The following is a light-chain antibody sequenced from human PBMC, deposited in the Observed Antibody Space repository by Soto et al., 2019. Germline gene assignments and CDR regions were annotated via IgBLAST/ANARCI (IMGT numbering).Light chain of an antibody. Sequence: DIQMTQSPSSLSVSVGDRVGITFRASQSISRSLNWYQQRSGQAPHLLIIATSSLQGGFPSRFSGSGSGTDFALTISSLQPEDFATYYCQQSYSDWTFGQGTKVDIK. J-gene: IGKJ1*01. CDR2: ATS. CDR1: QSISRS. CDR3: QQSYSDWT. V-gene: IGKV1-39*01.